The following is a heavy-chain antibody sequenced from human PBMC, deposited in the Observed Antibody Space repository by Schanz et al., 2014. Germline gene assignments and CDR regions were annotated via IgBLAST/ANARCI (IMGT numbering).Heavy chain of an antibody. CDR3: ARDRVYSYGLPADY. Sequence: QVQLVQSGAEVKKPGASMKVSCKASGRTFIVYHVLHWVRQAPGQGLEWMGIINPSGGSTDYAQKFQGRVTMTRDTSTSTVYMELSSLRSEDTAVYYCARDRVYSYGLPADYWGQ. J-gene: IGHJ4*02. CDR2: INPSGGST. D-gene: IGHD5-18*01. V-gene: IGHV1-46*01. CDR1: GRTFIVYH.